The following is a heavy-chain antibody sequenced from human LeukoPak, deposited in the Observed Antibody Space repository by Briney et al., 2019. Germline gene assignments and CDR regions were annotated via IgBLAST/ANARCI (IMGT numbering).Heavy chain of an antibody. D-gene: IGHD3-10*01. CDR2: IYYSGST. Sequence: KPSETLSLTCTVSGGSISSSGYYWGWIRQPPGKGLEWIGSIYYSGSTYYNPSLKSRVTISVDTSKNQFSLKLSSVTAADTAVYYCASYRITMIRGVDRPLRWFDPWGQGTLVTVSS. J-gene: IGHJ5*02. V-gene: IGHV4-39*07. CDR1: GGSISSSGYY. CDR3: ASYRITMIRGVDRPLRWFDP.